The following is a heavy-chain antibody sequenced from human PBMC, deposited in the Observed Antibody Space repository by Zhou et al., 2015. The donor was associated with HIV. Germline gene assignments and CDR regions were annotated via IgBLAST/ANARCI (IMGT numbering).Heavy chain of an antibody. D-gene: IGHD6-6*01. Sequence: VQLVESGGGVVQPGRSLRLSCTASEFIISHYAMHWVRQAPGKGLEWVTSISSSSSYIYYADSVKGRFTISRDNAKNSLYLQMNSLRAGDTAVYYCARLGAGQSSSPERGMDVWGQGTTVTVSS. CDR2: ISSSSSYI. CDR1: EFIISHYA. CDR3: ARLGAGQSSSPERGMDV. J-gene: IGHJ6*02. V-gene: IGHV3-21*01.